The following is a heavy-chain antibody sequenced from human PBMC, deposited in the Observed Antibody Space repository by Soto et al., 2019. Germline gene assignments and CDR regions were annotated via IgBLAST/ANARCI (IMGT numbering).Heavy chain of an antibody. CDR2: INHSGST. Sequence: SETLSLTCAVYGGSFSGYYWSWIRQPPGKGLEWIGEINHSGSTNYNPSLKSRVTISVDTSKNQFSLKLSSVTAADTAVYYCARGRSNDYWGQGTLVTVSS. V-gene: IGHV4-34*01. CDR1: GGSFSGYY. CDR3: ARGRSNDY. J-gene: IGHJ4*02.